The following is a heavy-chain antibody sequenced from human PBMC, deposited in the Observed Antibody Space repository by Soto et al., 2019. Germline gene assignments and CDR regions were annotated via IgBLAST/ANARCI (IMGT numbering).Heavy chain of an antibody. V-gene: IGHV3-53*01. CDR2: IYSGGTS. Sequence: LRLSCAASGFTVSSNYMSWVRQAPGKGLEWVSVIYSGGTSYYADSVKGRFTISRDNSKNTLYLQMNSLRAEDTAVYYCARDDAFDIWGQGTMVTVSS. CDR1: GFTVSSNY. CDR3: ARDDAFDI. J-gene: IGHJ3*02.